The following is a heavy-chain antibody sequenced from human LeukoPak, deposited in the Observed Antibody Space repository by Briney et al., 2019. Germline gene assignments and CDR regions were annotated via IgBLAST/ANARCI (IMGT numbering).Heavy chain of an antibody. V-gene: IGHV3-48*04. CDR3: ARDRCSSTSCYVADY. Sequence: GGPLRLSCAASGFTFSSYNMNWVRQAPGKGLEWVSYISSSGSPIYYADSVKGRFTMSRDNAKNSLYLQMNSLRAEDTAVYYCARDRCSSTSCYVADYWGQGTLVTVSS. CDR1: GFTFSSYN. J-gene: IGHJ4*02. D-gene: IGHD2-2*01. CDR2: ISSSGSPI.